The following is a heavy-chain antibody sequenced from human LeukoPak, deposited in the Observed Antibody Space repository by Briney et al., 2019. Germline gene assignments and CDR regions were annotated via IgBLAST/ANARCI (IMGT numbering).Heavy chain of an antibody. CDR1: GGSISSSSYY. J-gene: IGHJ3*02. CDR2: INHSGST. Sequence: SETLSLTCTVSGGSISSSSYYWSWIRQPPGKGLEWIGEINHSGSTNYNPSLKSRVTISVDTSKNQFSLKLSSVTAADTAVYYCARVTSRGYSYARRAFDIWGQGTMVTVSS. D-gene: IGHD5-18*01. CDR3: ARVTSRGYSYARRAFDI. V-gene: IGHV4-39*07.